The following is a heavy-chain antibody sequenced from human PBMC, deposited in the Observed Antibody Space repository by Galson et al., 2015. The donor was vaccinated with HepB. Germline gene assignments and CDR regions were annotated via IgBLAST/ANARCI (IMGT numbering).Heavy chain of an antibody. J-gene: IGHJ4*02. Sequence: LRLSCAASGFTFSSYAMSWVRQAPGKGLEWVSGISGSGGSTDYADSVKGRFTISRDNSKNTLYLQMNSLRAEDTAVYYCARAPPNHCSGGSCYYYFDYWGQGTLVTVSS. V-gene: IGHV3-23*01. D-gene: IGHD2-15*01. CDR1: GFTFSSYA. CDR3: ARAPPNHCSGGSCYYYFDY. CDR2: ISGSGGST.